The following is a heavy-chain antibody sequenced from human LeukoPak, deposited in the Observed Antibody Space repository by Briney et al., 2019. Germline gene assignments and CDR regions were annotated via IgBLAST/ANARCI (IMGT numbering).Heavy chain of an antibody. J-gene: IGHJ4*02. Sequence: GGSLRLSCAASGFIFSNYWMTWVRQAPGKGLEWVATIRQGGSETFYVDSVRGRFTISRDDAKNSLYLQMNSLGAEDMAVYYCARDPLDYWGQGTPVTVSS. V-gene: IGHV3-7*01. CDR3: ARDPLDY. CDR2: IRQGGSET. CDR1: GFIFSNYW.